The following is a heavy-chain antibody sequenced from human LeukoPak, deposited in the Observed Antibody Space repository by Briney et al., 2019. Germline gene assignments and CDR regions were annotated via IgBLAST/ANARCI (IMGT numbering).Heavy chain of an antibody. CDR3: ARQDYYGSGSFGY. J-gene: IGHJ4*02. V-gene: IGHV4-39*01. D-gene: IGHD3-10*01. Sequence: SDYMTWIRQPPGKGLEWIGSIYYSGSTYYNPSLKSRVTISVDTSKNQFSLKLSSVTAADTAVYYCARQDYYGSGSFGYWGQGTLVTVSS. CDR2: IYYSGST. CDR1: SDY.